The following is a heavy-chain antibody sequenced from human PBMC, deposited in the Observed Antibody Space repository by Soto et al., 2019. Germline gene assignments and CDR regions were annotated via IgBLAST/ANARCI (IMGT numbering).Heavy chain of an antibody. D-gene: IGHD6-6*01. Sequence: PGGSLRLSCAASGFTFSSYWMSWVRQAPGKGLEWVANIKQDGSEKYYVDSVKGRFTISRDNAKNSLYLQMNSLRAEETAVYYCARVCSSSSLWGYYYYYGMDAWGQGTTVTISS. CDR2: IKQDGSEK. V-gene: IGHV3-7*01. CDR3: ARVCSSSSLWGYYYYYGMDA. J-gene: IGHJ6*02. CDR1: GFTFSSYW.